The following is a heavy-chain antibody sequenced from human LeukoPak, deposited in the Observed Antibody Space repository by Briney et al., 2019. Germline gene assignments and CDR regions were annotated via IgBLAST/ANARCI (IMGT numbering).Heavy chain of an antibody. CDR2: ISPTGSTT. Sequence: GGSLRLSCAASGFTFSSYAMHWVRQLPGKGLVWVSRISPTGSTTSYADSVKGRFTVSRGNAKNTLYLQVNNLRAEDTAVYYCARGPSSNWSGLDFWGQGTLLTVSS. CDR3: ARGPSSNWSGLDF. D-gene: IGHD6-13*01. CDR1: GFTFSSYA. J-gene: IGHJ4*02. V-gene: IGHV3-74*01.